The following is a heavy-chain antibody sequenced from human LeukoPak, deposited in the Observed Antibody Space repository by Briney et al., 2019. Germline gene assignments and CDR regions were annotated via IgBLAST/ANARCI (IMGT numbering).Heavy chain of an antibody. J-gene: IGHJ4*02. V-gene: IGHV4-4*09. CDR3: ATSQGFGELS. CDR2: MYTSGSP. CDR1: GVSINNYY. Sequence: PSETLSLTCTVSGVSINNYYWSWIRQTPGKGLEWIGYMYTSGSPNYNPSLKSRVTISVDTSKNQFSLKVSSVTAADTAVFYCATSQGFGELSWGQGTLVTVSS. D-gene: IGHD3-10*01.